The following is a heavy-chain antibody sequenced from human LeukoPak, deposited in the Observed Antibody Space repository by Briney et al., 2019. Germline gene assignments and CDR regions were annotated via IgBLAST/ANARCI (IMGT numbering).Heavy chain of an antibody. CDR3: ARPRADFWSGYYAFDI. V-gene: IGHV4-39*01. CDR2: IYYSGST. Sequence: PSETLSPTCTVSGGSISSSSYSWGWIRQPPGKGLEWTGSIYYSGSTYYNPSLKSRVTISVDTSKNQFSLKLSSVTAADTAVYYCARPRADFWSGYYAFDIWGQGTMVTVSS. D-gene: IGHD3-3*01. J-gene: IGHJ3*02. CDR1: GGSISSSSYS.